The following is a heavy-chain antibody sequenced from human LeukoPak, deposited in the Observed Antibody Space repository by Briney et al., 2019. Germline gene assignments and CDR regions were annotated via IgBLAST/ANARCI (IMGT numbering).Heavy chain of an antibody. V-gene: IGHV3-20*04. CDR3: ARVIDGSYGTILAFDI. Sequence: PGGSLRLSCAASGFTFSSYAMSWVRQAPGKGLEWVSGINWNGGSTGYADSVKGRFTISRDNAKNSLYLQMNSLRAEDTALYYCARVIDGSYGTILAFDIWGQGTMVTVSS. J-gene: IGHJ3*02. CDR2: INWNGGST. D-gene: IGHD1-26*01. CDR1: GFTFSSYA.